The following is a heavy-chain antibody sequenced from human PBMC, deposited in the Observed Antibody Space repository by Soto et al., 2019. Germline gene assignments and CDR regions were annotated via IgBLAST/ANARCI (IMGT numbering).Heavy chain of an antibody. D-gene: IGHD5-12*01. J-gene: IGHJ4*02. V-gene: IGHV4-59*01. CDR2: ISFSGAT. Sequence: TSETLSLTCTVSGVSITSYFWSWIRLTPGKGLDWIGSISFSGATYSNPSLKGRAALSVDTSGNHLSLTLNSVTSADTAVYFCARDRRDGYKRHFEFRGQGTQVPASP. CDR1: GVSITSYF. CDR3: ARDRRDGYKRHFEF.